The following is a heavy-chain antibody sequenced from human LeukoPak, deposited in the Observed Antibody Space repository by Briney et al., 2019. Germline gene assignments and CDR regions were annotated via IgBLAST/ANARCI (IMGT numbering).Heavy chain of an antibody. V-gene: IGHV4-38-2*02. D-gene: IGHD3-22*01. J-gene: IGHJ4*02. CDR1: GYSISSAYS. CDR3: ASYKTYYDSSGNPFDY. CDR2: IYHNGIT. Sequence: SETLSLTCTVFGYSISSAYSWGWIRPPPGRGLGWIGSIYHNGITYYNSSLKSRVTISVDTSENQFSLKLSSVTAADTAVYYCASYKTYYDSSGNPFDYWGQGTLVTVSS.